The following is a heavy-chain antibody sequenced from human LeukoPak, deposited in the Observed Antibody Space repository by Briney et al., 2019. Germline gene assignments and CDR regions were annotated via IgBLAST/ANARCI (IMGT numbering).Heavy chain of an antibody. Sequence: SETLSLTCTVSGYSISSGYHWGWIRQPPGKGLEWIGSIYHSGSTYYNPSLKSRVTISVDTSKNQFSLKLRSVTAADTAVYYCARDSIAVAGRFVSAGFYMDVWGKGTTVTVSS. CDR2: IYHSGST. CDR3: ARDSIAVAGRFVSAGFYMDV. J-gene: IGHJ6*03. CDR1: GYSISSGYH. D-gene: IGHD6-19*01. V-gene: IGHV4-38-2*02.